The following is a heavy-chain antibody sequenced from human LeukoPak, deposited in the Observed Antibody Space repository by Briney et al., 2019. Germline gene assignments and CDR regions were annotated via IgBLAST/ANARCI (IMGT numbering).Heavy chain of an antibody. CDR2: INSDGSTT. CDR1: GFTFSSYW. Sequence: PGGSLRLSCGASGFTFSSYWMPWVRQAPGKGLVWISRINSDGSTTSYADSVKGRFTISRDNAKNSLFLQLNSLRAEDTAVYYCASGWLQQPNIRSGYFDYWGQGNLVTVSS. V-gene: IGHV3-74*01. J-gene: IGHJ4*02. CDR3: ASGWLQQPNIRSGYFDY. D-gene: IGHD5-24*01.